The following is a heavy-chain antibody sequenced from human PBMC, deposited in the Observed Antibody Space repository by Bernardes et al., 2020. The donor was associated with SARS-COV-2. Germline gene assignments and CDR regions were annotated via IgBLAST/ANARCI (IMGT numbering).Heavy chain of an antibody. J-gene: IGHJ4*02. CDR1: GDSVSSNSAA. CDR3: ARDLADSSGYYYSYRSSLGFDY. CDR2: TYYRSKWYN. V-gene: IGHV6-1*01. Sequence: SQTLSLTCAISGDSVSSNSAAWNWIRQSPSRGLEWLGRTYYRSKWYNDYAVSVKSRITINPDTSKNQFSLQLNSVTPEDTAVYYCARDLADSSGYYYSYRSSLGFDYWGQGTLVTVSS. D-gene: IGHD3-22*01.